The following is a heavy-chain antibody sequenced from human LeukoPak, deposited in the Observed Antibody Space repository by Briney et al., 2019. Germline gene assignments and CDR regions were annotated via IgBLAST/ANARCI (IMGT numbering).Heavy chain of an antibody. CDR3: ARVCHIVVVTAEGGWFDP. V-gene: IGHV1-18*01. J-gene: IGHJ5*02. CDR1: GYRFTAYG. CDR2: TSIYNGKT. Sequence: ASVKVSCKASGYRFTAYGVGWLRQAPGHGLEWVGWTSIYNGKTYYAQRFQDRVTMTTDTSTSTVYMELRSLRSADTAVYYCARVCHIVVVTAEGGWFDPWGQGTLVTVSS. D-gene: IGHD2-21*02.